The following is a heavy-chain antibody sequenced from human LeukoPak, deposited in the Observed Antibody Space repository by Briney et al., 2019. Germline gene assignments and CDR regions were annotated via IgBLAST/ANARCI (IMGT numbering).Heavy chain of an antibody. Sequence: PSETLSLTCTVSGGSISSGGYYWSWIRQPPGKGLEWIGYIHHSGSTYYNPSLKSRVTISVDRSKNQFSLKLSSVTAADTAVYYCARDYVRGKAPMGVDIWGQGTMVTVSS. V-gene: IGHV4-30-2*01. J-gene: IGHJ3*02. CDR1: GGSISSGGYY. CDR2: IHHSGST. CDR3: ARDYVRGKAPMGVDI. D-gene: IGHD3-16*01.